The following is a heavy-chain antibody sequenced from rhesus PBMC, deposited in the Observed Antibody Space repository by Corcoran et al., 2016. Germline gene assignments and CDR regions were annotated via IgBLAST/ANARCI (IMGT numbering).Heavy chain of an antibody. V-gene: IGHV3-136*01. Sequence: EVQLVESGGGLVQPGGSLRLSCAASGFTFRSYDMSWVRQAPGKGLEWVSDISYTGKTIYYADYVKGRCTISRDNAKNSLYLQMSSLRAEDTAVYYWTRGLIAAGAGHYWGQGVLVTVSS. CDR3: TRGLIAAGAGHY. D-gene: IGHD6-13*01. J-gene: IGHJ4*01. CDR1: GFTFRSYD. CDR2: ISYTGKTI.